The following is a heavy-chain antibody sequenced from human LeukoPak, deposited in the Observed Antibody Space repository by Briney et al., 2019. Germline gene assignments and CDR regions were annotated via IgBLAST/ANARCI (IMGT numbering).Heavy chain of an antibody. D-gene: IGHD3-10*02. CDR2: ISSSGSSI. Sequence: GSLRLSCAASGFTFSSYEMNWVRQAPGKGLEWVSYISSSGSSIYYADSVKGRFTISRDNARNSLYLQMNSLRAEDTAVYYCAELGITMIGGVWGKGTTVTISS. CDR3: AELGITMIGGV. CDR1: GFTFSSYE. V-gene: IGHV3-48*03. J-gene: IGHJ6*04.